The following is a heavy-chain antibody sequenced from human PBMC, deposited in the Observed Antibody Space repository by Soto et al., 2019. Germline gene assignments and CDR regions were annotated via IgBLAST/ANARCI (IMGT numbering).Heavy chain of an antibody. CDR2: IDNSGST. J-gene: IGHJ4*02. Sequence: AWETLSLTCTVSGGSISNYFCNWIRQPAGKGLEWIGRIDNSGSTNYNPSLKSRITMSADTSRNQFSLKLNSVTAADTAVYYCARGGQDFWSGPFDYWGQGALVTVS. CDR3: ARGGQDFWSGPFDY. V-gene: IGHV4-4*07. CDR1: GGSISNYF. D-gene: IGHD3-3*01.